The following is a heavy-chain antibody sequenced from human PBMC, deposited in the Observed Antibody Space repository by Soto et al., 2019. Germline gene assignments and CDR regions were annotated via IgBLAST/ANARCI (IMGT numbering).Heavy chain of an antibody. CDR3: ARDHGMFLSYYYYGMDV. Sequence: PGGSLRLSCAASGFTFSGYGMHWVRQAPGKGLAWVAVISYDGSNTHYAESVKGRFNISRDDSKNTVYLQMNNLRGEDSAVYYCARDHGMFLSYYYYGMDVWGQGTTVTVSS. CDR1: GFTFSGYG. CDR2: ISYDGSNT. J-gene: IGHJ6*02. V-gene: IGHV3-30*03. D-gene: IGHD3-10*02.